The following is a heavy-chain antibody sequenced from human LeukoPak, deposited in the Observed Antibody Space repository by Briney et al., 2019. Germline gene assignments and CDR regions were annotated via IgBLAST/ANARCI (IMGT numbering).Heavy chain of an antibody. V-gene: IGHV3-43*02. J-gene: IGHJ4*02. D-gene: IGHD3-22*01. CDR3: AKDRDGGYYDSSGYPDY. CDR1: RFTFDDYA. CDR2: ISGDGGST. Sequence: GGSLRLSCAASRFTFDDYAMHWVRQAPGRGVEWVALISGDGGSTYYADSVKGRFTISRDNSKNSLYLQMNSLRTEDTALYYCAKDRDGGYYDSSGYPDYWGQGTLVTVSS.